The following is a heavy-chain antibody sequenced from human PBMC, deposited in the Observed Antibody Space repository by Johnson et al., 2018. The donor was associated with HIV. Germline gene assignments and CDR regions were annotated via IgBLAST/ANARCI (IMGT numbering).Heavy chain of an antibody. CDR3: TTDHGSPDAFDI. Sequence: QVQLVESGGGLVQPGGSLRLSCAASGFSVNSNYMSWVRQAPGRGLEWVAFISYDGSDKDNADSVRGRFTISRDNSKNTLYVQMNSLKTEDTAVYYCTTDHGSPDAFDIWGQGTMVTVSS. V-gene: IGHV3-30*03. CDR2: ISYDGSDK. CDR1: GFSVNSNY. D-gene: IGHD1-14*01. J-gene: IGHJ3*02.